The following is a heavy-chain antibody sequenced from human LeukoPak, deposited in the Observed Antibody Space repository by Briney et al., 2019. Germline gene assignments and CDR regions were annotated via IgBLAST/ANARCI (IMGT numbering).Heavy chain of an antibody. CDR1: GGSFSGYY. D-gene: IGHD5-18*01. CDR3: ARGPWRIQRGRSGRSWFDP. Sequence: PSETLSLTCAVYGGSFSGYYWSWIRQPPGKGLEWIGEINHSGSTNYNPSLKSRVTISVDTSKNQFSLKLSSVPAADTAVYYCARGPWRIQRGRSGRSWFDPWGQGTLVTVSS. V-gene: IGHV4-34*01. CDR2: INHSGST. J-gene: IGHJ5*02.